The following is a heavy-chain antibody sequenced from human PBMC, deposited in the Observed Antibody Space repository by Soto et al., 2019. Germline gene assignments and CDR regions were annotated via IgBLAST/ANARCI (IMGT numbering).Heavy chain of an antibody. D-gene: IGHD3-3*01. CDR2: IDPGDTYA. Sequence: PGDSLQISCKVFGYTFTTFWISWVRQMPGKGPEGRGRIDPGDTYATYSPAFQGHVTISADKSISTAYLQWSSLKASDTAMYYCARHGYDFWSGYYDYYYGMDVWGQGTTVTVSS. J-gene: IGHJ6*02. CDR1: GYTFTTFW. CDR3: ARHGYDFWSGYYDYYYGMDV. V-gene: IGHV5-10-1*01.